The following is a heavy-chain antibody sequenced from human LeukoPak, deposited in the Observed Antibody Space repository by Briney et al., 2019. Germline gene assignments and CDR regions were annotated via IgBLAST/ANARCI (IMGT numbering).Heavy chain of an antibody. CDR2: ISSSSSTI. D-gene: IGHD3-22*01. J-gene: IGHJ5*02. Sequence: GGSLRLSCAASGFPFSSYSMNWVRQAPGKGLEWVSYISSSSSTIYYADSVKGRFTISRDNAKNSLYLQMNSLRAEDTAVYYCARDLYYYDSSGYYLWGQGTLVTVSS. CDR3: ARDLYYYDSSGYYL. V-gene: IGHV3-48*01. CDR1: GFPFSSYS.